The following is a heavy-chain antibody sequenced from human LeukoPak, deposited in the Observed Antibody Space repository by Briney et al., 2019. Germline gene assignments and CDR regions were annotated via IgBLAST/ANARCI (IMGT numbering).Heavy chain of an antibody. CDR3: AKDANLYGEIL. Sequence: GGSLRLSCAASGFTFXSYAMSWVRQAPGXXXEWVSAISGSGGSTYYADSVKGRFTISRDNSKNTLYLQMNSLRAEDTAVYYCAKDANLYGEILWGQGTLVTVSS. J-gene: IGHJ4*02. CDR2: ISGSGGST. CDR1: GFTFXSYA. V-gene: IGHV3-23*01. D-gene: IGHD3-16*01.